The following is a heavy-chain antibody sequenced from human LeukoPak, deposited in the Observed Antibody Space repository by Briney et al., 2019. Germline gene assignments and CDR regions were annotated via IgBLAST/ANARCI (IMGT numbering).Heavy chain of an antibody. CDR1: GYTFTNYY. CDR2: INPSSGST. Sequence: ASVKVSCKASGYTFTNYYMHWVRQAPGQGLEWMGIINPSSGSTTYAQKFQGRVTMTRDTSISTVYMELSSLRSDDTAVYYCARWDYYDTSAYSGDFDYWGQGTLVTVSS. D-gene: IGHD3-22*01. CDR3: ARWDYYDTSAYSGDFDY. V-gene: IGHV1-46*01. J-gene: IGHJ4*02.